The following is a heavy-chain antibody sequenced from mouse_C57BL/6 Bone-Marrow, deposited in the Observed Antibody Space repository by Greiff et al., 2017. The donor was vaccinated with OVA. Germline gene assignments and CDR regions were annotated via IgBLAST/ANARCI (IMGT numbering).Heavy chain of an antibody. CDR1: GFTFSSYT. CDR2: ISGGGGNT. Sequence: EVQLVESGGGLVKPGGSLKLSCAASGFTFSSYTMSWVRPTPEKRLEWVATISGGGGNTYYPDSVKGRFTISRDNAKNTLYLQMSSLRSEDTALYYCARQNWDHFDYWGQGTTLTVSS. D-gene: IGHD4-1*01. CDR3: ARQNWDHFDY. V-gene: IGHV5-9*01. J-gene: IGHJ2*01.